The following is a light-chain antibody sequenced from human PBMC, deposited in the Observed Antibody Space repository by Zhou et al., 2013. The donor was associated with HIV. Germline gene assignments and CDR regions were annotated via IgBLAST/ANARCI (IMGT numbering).Light chain of an antibody. V-gene: IGKV3-20*01. Sequence: EIVLTQSPGTLSLSPGEGATLSCRASQSLVNSYLSWYQQKPGQAPRLLIYGASSRATGIPERYSGSGSGTDFASTISRLEPGDSAVYYCHQYNALPRTFGGGTKVEIK. CDR3: HQYNALPRT. CDR2: GAS. CDR1: QSLVNSY. J-gene: IGKJ4*01.